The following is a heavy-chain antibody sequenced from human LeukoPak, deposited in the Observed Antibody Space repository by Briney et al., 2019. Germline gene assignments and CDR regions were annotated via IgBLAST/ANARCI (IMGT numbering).Heavy chain of an antibody. J-gene: IGHJ3*02. V-gene: IGHV1-2*02. CDR2: INHNSGGT. Sequence: ASVKVSCKASGYTFTGYYMHWVRQAPGQGLEWMGWINHNSGGTNYAQKFKGRVTMTRDTSISTAYMELSRLRSDDTAVYYCAVTDIVVVVAATRDAFDIWGQGTMVTVSS. D-gene: IGHD2-15*01. CDR3: AVTDIVVVVAATRDAFDI. CDR1: GYTFTGYY.